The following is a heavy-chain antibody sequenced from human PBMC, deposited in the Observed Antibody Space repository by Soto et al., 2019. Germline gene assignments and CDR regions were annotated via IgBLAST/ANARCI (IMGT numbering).Heavy chain of an antibody. CDR1: GGSFSGYY. V-gene: IGHV4-34*01. CDR3: AGRWNSYYGMDV. J-gene: IGHJ6*02. CDR2: INHSGST. D-gene: IGHD1-1*01. Sequence: SETLSLTCAVYGGSFSGYYWSWIRQPPGKGLEWIGEINHSGSTSYNPSLKSRLTISVDTSNNQFSLNLNSVTAADTAVYYCAGRWNSYYGMDVWGQGTTVTVAS.